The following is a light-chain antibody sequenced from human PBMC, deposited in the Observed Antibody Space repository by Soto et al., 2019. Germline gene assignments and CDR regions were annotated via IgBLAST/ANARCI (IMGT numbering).Light chain of an antibody. CDR3: QQRSNSPRMT. Sequence: NLLTQPAATLTLKQGERATLSSRASQSVSSYLAWYHQKPGQAPRLLIYDASNRATGIPARFSGSGSGTDFTHTICSLVPEEFAVYYCQQRSNSPRMTVDHVTRLEIK. V-gene: IGKV3-11*01. CDR2: DAS. J-gene: IGKJ5*01. CDR1: QSVSSY.